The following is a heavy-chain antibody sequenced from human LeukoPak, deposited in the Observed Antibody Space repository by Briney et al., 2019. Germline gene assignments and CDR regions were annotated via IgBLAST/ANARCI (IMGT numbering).Heavy chain of an antibody. CDR1: GGSFSGYY. Sequence: SETLSLTCAVYGGSFSGYYWSWIRQPPGKGLEWIGEINHSGSTNYNPSLKSRVTISVDTSKNQFSLKLSSVTAADTAVYYCARPLTIYRYYGMDVWGQGTTVTVSS. CDR3: ARPLTIYRYYGMDV. CDR2: INHSGST. J-gene: IGHJ6*02. D-gene: IGHD3-3*01. V-gene: IGHV4-34*01.